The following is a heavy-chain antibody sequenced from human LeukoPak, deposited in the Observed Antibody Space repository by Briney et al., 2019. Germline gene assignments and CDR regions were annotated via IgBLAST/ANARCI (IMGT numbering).Heavy chain of an antibody. J-gene: IGHJ4*02. D-gene: IGHD7-27*01. CDR2: IIPIFGTA. Sequence: SVKVSCKASGGTFSSYAISWVRQAPGQGLEWMGGIIPIFGTANYAQKFQGRVTITADESTSTAYMEPSSLRSEDTAVYYCARDPTNWGDYFDYWGQGTLVTVSS. CDR3: ARDPTNWGDYFDY. CDR1: GGTFSSYA. V-gene: IGHV1-69*13.